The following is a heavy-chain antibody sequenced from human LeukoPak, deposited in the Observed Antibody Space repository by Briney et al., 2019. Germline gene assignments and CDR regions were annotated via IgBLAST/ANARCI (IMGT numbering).Heavy chain of an antibody. Sequence: GSLRLSCTASGFTFSSYAMHWVRQAPGKGLEWVAVISYDGSNKYYADSVKGRFTISRDNSKNTLYLQMNSLRAEDTAVYYCARDVGYCSGGSCSLLYYYGMDVWGQGTTVTVSS. V-gene: IGHV3-30-3*01. CDR2: ISYDGSNK. D-gene: IGHD2-15*01. CDR1: GFTFSSYA. J-gene: IGHJ6*02. CDR3: ARDVGYCSGGSCSLLYYYGMDV.